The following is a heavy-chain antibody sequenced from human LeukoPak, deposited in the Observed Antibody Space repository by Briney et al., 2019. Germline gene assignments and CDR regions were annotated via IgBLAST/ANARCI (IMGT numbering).Heavy chain of an antibody. CDR2: ITSSSTYI. CDR1: GFTFNVYS. D-gene: IGHD6-19*01. J-gene: IGHJ4*02. V-gene: IGHV3-21*01. CDR3: TRDPGYSSGLLTDY. Sequence: GGALRLSCAASGFTFNVYSMNWVRQAPEKGLEWVSTITSSSTYIYYAHSVRGRFTISRDNAKNSVFLQMDSLRAEDTALYYCTRDPGYSSGLLTDYWGQGTLVTVSS.